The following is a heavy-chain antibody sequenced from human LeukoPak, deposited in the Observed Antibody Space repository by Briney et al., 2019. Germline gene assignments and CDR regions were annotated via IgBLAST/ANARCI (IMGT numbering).Heavy chain of an antibody. Sequence: GGSLRLSCAASGFTFSNYVASWVRQAPGKGLEWVSVISGNGVSTNYADSVKGRFTISRDNSKNPVFLQMNSLRAEDTAIYYCATLKDKWLQSPGTDYWGQGTLVSVSS. V-gene: IGHV3-23*01. D-gene: IGHD5-24*01. CDR2: ISGNGVST. CDR3: ATLKDKWLQSPGTDY. CDR1: GFTFSNYV. J-gene: IGHJ4*02.